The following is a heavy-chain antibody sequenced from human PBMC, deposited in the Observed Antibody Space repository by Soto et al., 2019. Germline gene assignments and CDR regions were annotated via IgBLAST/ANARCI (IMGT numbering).Heavy chain of an antibody. CDR1: GFTFSSYS. Sequence: GGSLRLSCAASGFTFSSYSMNWVRQAPGKGLEWVSSISSSSSYIYYADSVKGRFTISRDNGKNSLDLQMNSLGAEDTAVYYCAARPRPPKAGVSRSKNSSWYTPYYYGMDVWGQGTTVTVSS. V-gene: IGHV3-21*01. J-gene: IGHJ6*02. D-gene: IGHD6-13*01. CDR3: AARPRPPKAGVSRSKNSSWYTPYYYGMDV. CDR2: ISSSSSYI.